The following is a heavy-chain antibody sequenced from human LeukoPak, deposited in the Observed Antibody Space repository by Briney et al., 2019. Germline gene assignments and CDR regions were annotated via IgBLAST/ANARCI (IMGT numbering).Heavy chain of an antibody. Sequence: SVKVSCKASGGTFSSYAISWVRQAPGQGLEWMGGIIPIFGTANYAQKFQGRVTITADESTSTAYMELSSLRSEDTAVYYCAREKSVVVVAATRRETGTFDYWGQGTLVTVSS. CDR2: IIPIFGTA. CDR1: GGTFSSYA. V-gene: IGHV1-69*13. J-gene: IGHJ4*02. D-gene: IGHD2-15*01. CDR3: AREKSVVVVAATRRETGTFDY.